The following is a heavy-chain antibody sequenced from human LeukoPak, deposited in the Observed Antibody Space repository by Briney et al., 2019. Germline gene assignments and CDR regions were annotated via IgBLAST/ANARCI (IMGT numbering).Heavy chain of an antibody. CDR1: GFTFSSYA. J-gene: IGHJ6*04. CDR2: VSGSDGST. V-gene: IGHV3-23*01. CDR3: AELGITMIGGV. D-gene: IGHD3-10*02. Sequence: GGSLRLSCAASGFTFSSYAMSWVRQAPGKGLEWVSAVSGSDGSTYYADSVKGRFTISRDNSKNTLYLQMNSLRAEDTAVYYCAELGITMIGGVWGKGTTVTISS.